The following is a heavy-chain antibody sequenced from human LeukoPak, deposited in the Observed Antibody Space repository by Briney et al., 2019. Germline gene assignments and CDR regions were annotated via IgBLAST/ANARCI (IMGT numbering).Heavy chain of an antibody. CDR3: ARYSGSYYSFDY. V-gene: IGHV3-7*05. CDR2: INEDGSGK. Sequence: PGMSLRLSCAASGLTLSSYGFHWVRQAPGRGLQWVANINEDGSGKYYVDSVKGRLTISRDNAKESLFLQMNSLRAEDTAVYYCARYSGSYYSFDYWGQGTLVTVSS. D-gene: IGHD1-26*01. J-gene: IGHJ4*02. CDR1: GLTLSSYG.